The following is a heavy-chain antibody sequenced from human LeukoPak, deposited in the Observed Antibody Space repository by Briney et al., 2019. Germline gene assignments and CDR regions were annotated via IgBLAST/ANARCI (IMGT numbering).Heavy chain of an antibody. CDR3: AGSRYVSWFDP. V-gene: IGHV4-59*01. J-gene: IGHJ5*02. D-gene: IGHD2-15*01. Sequence: SETLSLTCTVSGGSISSYYWSWIRQPPGKGLEWIGYTYYSGSTNYNPSLKSRVTISVDTSKNQFSLKLSSVTAADTAVYYCAGSRYVSWFDPWGQGTLVTVSS. CDR1: GGSISSYY. CDR2: TYYSGST.